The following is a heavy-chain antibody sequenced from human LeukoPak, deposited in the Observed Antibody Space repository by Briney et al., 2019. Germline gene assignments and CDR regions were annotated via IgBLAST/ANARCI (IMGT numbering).Heavy chain of an antibody. CDR1: GFTFSSYE. CDR2: ISSSGSTI. J-gene: IGHJ4*02. CDR3: AKESRVFGRYTYYFDY. V-gene: IGHV3-48*03. Sequence: GGSLRLSCAASGFTFSSYEMNWVRQAPGKGLEWVSYISSSGSTIYYADSVKGRFTISRDNSKNTLYLQMNSLRAEDTAVYYCAKESRVFGRYTYYFDYWGQGTLVPSP. D-gene: IGHD3-10*02.